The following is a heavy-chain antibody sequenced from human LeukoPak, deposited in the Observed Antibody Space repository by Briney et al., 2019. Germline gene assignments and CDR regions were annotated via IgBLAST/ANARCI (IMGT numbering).Heavy chain of an antibody. Sequence: ASVKVSCRASGYTFTGYYMHWVRQAPGQGLEWMGWISAYNGNTNYAQKLQGRVTMTTDTSTRTAYMELRRLRSDDTAVYYCARSSITMVVVVTRDAFDIWGQGTMVTVSS. CDR1: GYTFTGYY. CDR2: ISAYNGNT. CDR3: ARSSITMVVVVTRDAFDI. J-gene: IGHJ3*02. V-gene: IGHV1-18*01. D-gene: IGHD3-22*01.